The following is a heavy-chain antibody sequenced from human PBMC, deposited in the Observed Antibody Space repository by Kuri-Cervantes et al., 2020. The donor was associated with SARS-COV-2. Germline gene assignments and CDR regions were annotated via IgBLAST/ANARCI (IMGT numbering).Heavy chain of an antibody. D-gene: IGHD3-22*01. Sequence: GESLKISCAASGFTFSDYYMSWIRQAPGKGLEWVSAISVGGDITYYADSVRGRFTISRGSSSNTVYLQMRSLRAEDTAVYYCAKHFVSSGFYSANDAFDIWGRGTMVTVSS. V-gene: IGHV3-23*01. CDR3: AKHFVSSGFYSANDAFDI. CDR2: ISVGGDIT. CDR1: GFTFSDYY. J-gene: IGHJ3*02.